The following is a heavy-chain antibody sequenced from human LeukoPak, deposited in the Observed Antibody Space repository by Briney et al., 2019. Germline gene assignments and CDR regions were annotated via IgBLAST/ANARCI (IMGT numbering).Heavy chain of an antibody. CDR1: GYSVTEVA. V-gene: IGHV1-18*01. D-gene: IGHD3-3*01. CDR3: ARDSVLRFLEWSEGPAGYYYYMDV. J-gene: IGHJ6*03. Sequence: ASVKVSCKVSGYSVTEVAIHWVRQAPGQGLEWMGWISAYNGNTNYAQKLQGRVTMTTDTSTSTAYMELRSLRSDDTAVYYCARDSVLRFLEWSEGPAGYYYYMDVWGKGTTVTVSS. CDR2: ISAYNGNT.